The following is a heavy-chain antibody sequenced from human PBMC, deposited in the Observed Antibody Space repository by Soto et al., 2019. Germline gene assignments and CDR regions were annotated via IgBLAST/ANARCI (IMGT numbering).Heavy chain of an antibody. CDR1: GFTFDDYA. J-gene: IGHJ3*02. Sequence: EVQLVESGGGLVQPGRSLRLSCAASGFTFDDYAMHWVRQAPGKGLEWVSGISWNSGSIGYADSVKGRFTISRDNAKNSLYLQMNSLRAEDTALYYCAKATLLGYCSGGSFYSINDAFDIWGQGTMVTVSS. V-gene: IGHV3-9*01. CDR3: AKATLLGYCSGGSFYSINDAFDI. CDR2: ISWNSGSI. D-gene: IGHD2-15*01.